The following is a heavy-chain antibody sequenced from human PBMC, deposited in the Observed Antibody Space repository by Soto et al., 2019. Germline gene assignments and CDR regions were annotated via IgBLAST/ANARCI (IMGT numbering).Heavy chain of an antibody. CDR2: IFHSGDI. Sequence: PSETLSLTCAVYGGTFSGYYWSWIRQTPGQGLECIAEIFHSGDINYNPSVKGRAIISVDTSNNLFSLNLTSVTAADTAVYFCHHSISFRKWAFDVWSPGPTVTVSS. CDR3: HHSISFRKWAFDV. CDR1: GGTFSGYY. D-gene: IGHD4-4*01. V-gene: IGHV4-34*08. J-gene: IGHJ3*01.